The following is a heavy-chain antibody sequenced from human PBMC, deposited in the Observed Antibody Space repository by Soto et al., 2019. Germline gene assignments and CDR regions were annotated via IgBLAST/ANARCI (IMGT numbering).Heavy chain of an antibody. D-gene: IGHD3-3*01. Sequence: GGSLRLSCAASGFTFSSYAMIWVRQAPGKGLEWVSAISSIGGHNYYADSVKGRLTISRDNSKNTLYLQLNSLRAEDTAVYYCAKTVVAGVVITGLFEHWGQGTLVTVSS. J-gene: IGHJ4*02. CDR2: ISSIGGHN. CDR3: AKTVVAGVVITGLFEH. V-gene: IGHV3-23*01. CDR1: GFTFSSYA.